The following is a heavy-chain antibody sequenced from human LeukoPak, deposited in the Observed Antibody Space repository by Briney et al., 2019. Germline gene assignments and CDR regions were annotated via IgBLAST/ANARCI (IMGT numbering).Heavy chain of an antibody. Sequence: KPSETLSLTCTVSGGSISGYYWSWIRQPAGKGLEWIGRIYTSGSTNYNPSLTSRVTMSVDTSKNHFSLKLSSVTASDTAVYYCARSPIPLGYCSGGSCYGWFDPWGQGTLVTVSS. D-gene: IGHD2-15*01. CDR1: GGSISGYY. J-gene: IGHJ5*02. CDR3: ARSPIPLGYCSGGSCYGWFDP. CDR2: IYTSGST. V-gene: IGHV4-4*07.